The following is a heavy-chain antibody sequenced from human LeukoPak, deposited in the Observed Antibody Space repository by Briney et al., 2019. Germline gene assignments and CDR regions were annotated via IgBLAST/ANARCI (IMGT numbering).Heavy chain of an antibody. V-gene: IGHV3-74*01. CDR1: GFTFSSYW. J-gene: IGHJ4*02. D-gene: IGHD6-13*01. CDR2: INSDGSST. CDR3: ARAGYSSSWYFGY. Sequence: PGGSLRLSCAASGFTFSSYWMHWVRQAPGKGLVWVSRINSDGSSTSYADSVRGRFTISRDNAKNTLYLQMRSLRAEDTAVYYCARAGYSSSWYFGYWGQGTLVTVSS.